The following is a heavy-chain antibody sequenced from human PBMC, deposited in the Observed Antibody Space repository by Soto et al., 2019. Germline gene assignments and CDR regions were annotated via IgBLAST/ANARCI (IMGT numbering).Heavy chain of an antibody. CDR1: GFIFSDYY. V-gene: IGHV3-11*05. D-gene: IGHD6-13*01. J-gene: IGHJ4*02. CDR2: ISSSSSYK. CDR3: ARGGFDSSSWYELDY. Sequence: PGGSLRLSCAASGFIFSDYYMSWVRQAPGKGLEWVSHISSSSSYKSHADSVKGRFTTSRDNPKTTLYLQMNSLRAEDTAVYYCARGGFDSSSWYELDYWGLGTLVTVSS.